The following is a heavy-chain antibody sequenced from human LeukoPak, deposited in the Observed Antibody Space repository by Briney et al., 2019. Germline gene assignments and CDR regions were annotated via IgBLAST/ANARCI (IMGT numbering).Heavy chain of an antibody. CDR2: IYTSGST. J-gene: IGHJ5*02. CDR3: ARDWTIFERGSPEHWFDP. V-gene: IGHV4-61*02. Sequence: PSQTLSLTCTVSGGSISSGSYYWTWIRQPAGKGLEWIGRIYTSGSTEYNPSLKSRVTISIDTSKNQFSLKLSSVTAADTAVYYCARDWTIFERGSPEHWFDPWGQGTLVTVSS. CDR1: GGSISSGSYY. D-gene: IGHD3-3*01.